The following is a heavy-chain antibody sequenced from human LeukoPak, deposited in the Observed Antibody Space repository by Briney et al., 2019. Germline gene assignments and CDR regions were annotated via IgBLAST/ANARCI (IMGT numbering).Heavy chain of an antibody. CDR3: ARGPVQIFGENENWFDP. CDR1: GGSSSGYY. D-gene: IGHD3-3*01. CDR2: INHSGST. V-gene: IGHV4-34*01. Sequence: PSETLSLTCAVYGGSSSGYYWSWIRQPPGKGLEWIGEINHSGSTNYNPSLKSRVTISVDTSKNQFSLKLSSVTAADTAVYYCARGPVQIFGENENWFDPWGQGTLVTVSS. J-gene: IGHJ5*02.